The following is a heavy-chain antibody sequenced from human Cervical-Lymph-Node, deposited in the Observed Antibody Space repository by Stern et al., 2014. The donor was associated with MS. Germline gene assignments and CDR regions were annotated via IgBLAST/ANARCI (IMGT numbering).Heavy chain of an antibody. V-gene: IGHV3-21*06. Sequence: EVQLVESGGGLVQPGGSLRLSCAASGFTFRNYMMNWVRQAPGKGLEWVSRIRGSSSYIYYADSVKGRFTISRDNAKNSLFLQMNSLRAEDTAVYYCASSIVVVPAAENKGFDPWGQGTLVTVSS. D-gene: IGHD2-2*01. J-gene: IGHJ5*02. CDR2: IRGSSSYI. CDR3: ASSIVVVPAAENKGFDP. CDR1: GFTFRNYM.